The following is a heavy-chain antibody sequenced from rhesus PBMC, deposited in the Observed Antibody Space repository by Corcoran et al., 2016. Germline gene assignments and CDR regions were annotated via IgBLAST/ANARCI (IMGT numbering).Heavy chain of an antibody. Sequence: QVKLQQWGEGLVQPSETLSRTCAVEGASISGSHYWSWTRQAPGKGLEWIGNIDGKSGPTNYDPSLKNRVTISKDTSKNQFSLKLNSVTAADTAVYYCARGYRGSWNSRFDYWGQGVLVTVSS. D-gene: IGHD6-25*01. V-gene: IGHV4-73*01. CDR1: GASISGSHY. CDR2: IDGKSGPT. CDR3: ARGYRGSWNSRFDY. J-gene: IGHJ4*01.